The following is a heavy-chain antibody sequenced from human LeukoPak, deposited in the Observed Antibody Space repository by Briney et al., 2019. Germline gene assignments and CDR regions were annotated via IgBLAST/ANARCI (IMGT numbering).Heavy chain of an antibody. D-gene: IGHD3-10*01. CDR2: VFYTGET. Sequence: SETLSLTCTVSGGSITSTFYYWGWIRQPPGKGLEWIGNVFYTGETYYNPSLKGRFTISLDTSKNQLSLKLSSVTAADTAVYYCARGTYYSSSGSYYNLDQWGQGTLVTVSS. CDR3: ARGTYYSSSGSYYNLDQ. J-gene: IGHJ4*02. V-gene: IGHV4-39*07. CDR1: GGSITSTFYY.